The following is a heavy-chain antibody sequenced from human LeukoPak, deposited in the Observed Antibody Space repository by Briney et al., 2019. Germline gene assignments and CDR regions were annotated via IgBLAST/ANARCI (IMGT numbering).Heavy chain of an antibody. CDR2: ISTTSSYI. J-gene: IGHJ3*02. Sequence: GGSLRLSCAASGFSFSTYAISWVRQAPGKGLEWVSCISTTSSYIFYADSVRGRFTIYRDNAKNSEYLQMDSLRAEDTAVYYCARGGIITSYSFEIWGQGTMVTVSS. V-gene: IGHV3-21*01. D-gene: IGHD1-26*01. CDR3: ARGGIITSYSFEI. CDR1: GFSFSTYA.